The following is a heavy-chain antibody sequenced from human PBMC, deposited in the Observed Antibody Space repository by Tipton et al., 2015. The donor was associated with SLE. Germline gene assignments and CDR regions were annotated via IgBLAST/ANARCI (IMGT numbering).Heavy chain of an antibody. V-gene: IGHV4-39*07. J-gene: IGHJ6*03. CDR3: ARIGGARDLYYYYVDV. CDR2: IHYSGST. Sequence: TLSLTCAVYGGSFSSYYWGWIRQPPGKGLAWIGSIHYSGSTYYNPSLKSPVTISVDTSKNQFSLKMTSVTAADTAVYYCARIGGARDLYYYYVDVWGKGTTVTVSS. D-gene: IGHD3-10*01. CDR1: GGSFSSYY.